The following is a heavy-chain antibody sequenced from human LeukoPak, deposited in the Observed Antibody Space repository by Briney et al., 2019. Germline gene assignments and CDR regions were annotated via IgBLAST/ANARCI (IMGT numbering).Heavy chain of an antibody. Sequence: GGSLSLSFAASGFTFSSYAMSWVRQAPGKGLDWVSAISGSGGSTYYADSVKGRFTISRDNSKNTLYLQMNSLRAEDTAVYYCAKDGAVPYYFDYWGQGTLVTVFS. CDR2: ISGSGGST. J-gene: IGHJ4*02. CDR1: GFTFSSYA. CDR3: AKDGAVPYYFDY. V-gene: IGHV3-23*01. D-gene: IGHD6-19*01.